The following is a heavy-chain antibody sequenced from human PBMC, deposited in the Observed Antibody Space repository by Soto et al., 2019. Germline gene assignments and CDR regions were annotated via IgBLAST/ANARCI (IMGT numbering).Heavy chain of an antibody. J-gene: IGHJ3*02. V-gene: IGHV3-23*01. Sequence: EVQLLESGGGLVQPGGSLRLSCAASGFTFSSHAISWVRQAPGKGLEWVSVTSGNGGNTYYAGSVKGRFTISRDSSKSTLYLQMNSLRAEDTAVYYCAKALYASGIGDAFDIWGQGTMVTVSS. CDR3: AKALYASGIGDAFDI. D-gene: IGHD3-10*01. CDR1: GFTFSSHA. CDR2: TSGNGGNT.